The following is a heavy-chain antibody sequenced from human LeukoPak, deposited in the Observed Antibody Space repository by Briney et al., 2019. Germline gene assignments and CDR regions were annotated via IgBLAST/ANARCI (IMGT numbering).Heavy chain of an antibody. J-gene: IGHJ2*01. Sequence: SETLSLTCAVYGGSFSSYYWSWIRQPPGKGLEWIGYIYYSGSTNYNPSLKSRVTISVDTSKNQFSLKLSSVTAADTAVYYCAREPRASSHWYFDLWGRGTLVTVSS. CDR3: AREPRASSHWYFDL. V-gene: IGHV4-59*01. CDR2: IYYSGST. D-gene: IGHD1-26*01. CDR1: GGSFSSYY.